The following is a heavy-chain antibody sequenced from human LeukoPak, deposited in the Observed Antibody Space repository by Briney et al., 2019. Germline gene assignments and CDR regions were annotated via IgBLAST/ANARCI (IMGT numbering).Heavy chain of an antibody. D-gene: IGHD2-15*01. V-gene: IGHV3-23*01. Sequence: GGSLRLSCAASGFTFSSYAMSWVRQAPGKGLEWVSTISGSGDSTYYADSVKGRFTISRDNAKNSLYLQLNSLRAEDTAVYYCARDQGGPLDYWGQGTLVTVSS. CDR1: GFTFSSYA. CDR3: ARDQGGPLDY. J-gene: IGHJ4*02. CDR2: ISGSGDST.